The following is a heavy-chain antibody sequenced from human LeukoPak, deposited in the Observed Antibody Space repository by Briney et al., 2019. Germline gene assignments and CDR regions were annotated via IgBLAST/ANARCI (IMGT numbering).Heavy chain of an antibody. CDR3: ARLAYCGDDCPPPYWYFDL. CDR1: GGSMINNF. V-gene: IGHV4-59*01. D-gene: IGHD2-21*02. Sequence: KPSETLSLTCTVPGGSMINNFWSWIRQPPEKGPEWIGYIYFSGTTNYNPSLKSRVTMSVDTSKNHFSLKLSSVTAADTAVYYCARLAYCGDDCPPPYWYFDLWGRGTLVTVSS. CDR2: IYFSGTT. J-gene: IGHJ2*01.